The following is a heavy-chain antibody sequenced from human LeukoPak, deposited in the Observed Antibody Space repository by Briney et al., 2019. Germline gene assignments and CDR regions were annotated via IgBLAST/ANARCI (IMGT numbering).Heavy chain of an antibody. D-gene: IGHD3-22*01. CDR2: ISAYNGET. V-gene: IGHV1-18*01. CDR3: ARGYYDSSGYYSWFDP. J-gene: IGHJ5*02. CDR1: GYTFTNFG. Sequence: ASVKVSCKASGYTFTNFGITWVRQAPGRGLEWVGWISAYNGETNYAQKFQGRVTITADESTSTAYMELSSLRSEDTAVYYCARGYYDSSGYYSWFDPWGQGTLVTVSS.